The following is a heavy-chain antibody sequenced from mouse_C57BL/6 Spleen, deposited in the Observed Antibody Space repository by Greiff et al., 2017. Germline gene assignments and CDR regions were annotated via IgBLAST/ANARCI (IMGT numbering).Heavy chain of an antibody. Sequence: EVQGVESGPELVKPGASVKIPCKASGYTFTDYNMDWVKQSHGKSLEWIGDINPNNGGTIYNQKFKGKATLTVDKSSSTAYMELRSLTSEDTAVYYCARGLFYYYGSHFDYWGQGTTLTVSS. J-gene: IGHJ2*01. CDR3: ARGLFYYYGSHFDY. D-gene: IGHD1-1*01. V-gene: IGHV1-18*01. CDR2: INPNNGGT. CDR1: GYTFTDYN.